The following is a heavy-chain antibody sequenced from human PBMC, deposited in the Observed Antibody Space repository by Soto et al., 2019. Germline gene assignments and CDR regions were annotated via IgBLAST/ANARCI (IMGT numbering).Heavy chain of an antibody. CDR1: GGSISSYY. CDR2: IYYSGST. D-gene: IGHD3-10*01. J-gene: IGHJ6*03. V-gene: IGHV4-59*08. Sequence: PSETLSLTCTVSGGSISSYYWSWIRQPPGKGLEWIGYIYYSGSTNYNPSLKSRVTISVDTSKNQFSLKLSSVTAADTAVYYCARWLYYYYYMDVWGKGTTVTVSS. CDR3: ARWLYYYYYMDV.